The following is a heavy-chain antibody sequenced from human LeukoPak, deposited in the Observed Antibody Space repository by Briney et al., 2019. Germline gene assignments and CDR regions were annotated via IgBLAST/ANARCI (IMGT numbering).Heavy chain of an antibody. D-gene: IGHD2-2*01. Sequence: GGSLRLSCAASGFTFSAYYMSWIRQAPGKGLVWVSYISSSGSTIYYADSVKGRFTISRDNAKNSLYLQMNSLRAEDTAVYYCARDSQLAQLPPDYWGQGTLVTVSS. CDR3: ARDSQLAQLPPDY. CDR1: GFTFSAYY. V-gene: IGHV3-11*01. CDR2: ISSSGSTI. J-gene: IGHJ4*02.